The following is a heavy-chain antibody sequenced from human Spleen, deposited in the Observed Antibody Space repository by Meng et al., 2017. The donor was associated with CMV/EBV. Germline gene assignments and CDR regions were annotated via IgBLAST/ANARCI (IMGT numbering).Heavy chain of an antibody. V-gene: IGHV4-34*01. D-gene: IGHD6-13*01. CDR3: ARGRRIAAAGTLYP. Sequence: QVQLQQLGAGLLKPSEPLSLTCAVYGGSFSGYYWSWIRQPPGKGLEWIGEINHSGSTNYNPSLKSRVTISVDTSKNQFSLKLSSVTAADTAVYYCARGRRIAAAGTLYPWGQGTLVTVSS. CDR1: GGSFSGYY. J-gene: IGHJ5*02. CDR2: INHSGST.